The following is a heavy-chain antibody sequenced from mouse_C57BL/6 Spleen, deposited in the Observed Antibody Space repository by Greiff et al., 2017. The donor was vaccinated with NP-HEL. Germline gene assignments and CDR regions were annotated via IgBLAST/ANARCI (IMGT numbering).Heavy chain of an antibody. CDR2: ISAGGGYT. CDR1: GFTFSSYA. D-gene: IGHD2-1*01. J-gene: IGHJ2*01. V-gene: IGHV5-4*03. Sequence: EVKLVESGGGLVKPGGSLKLSCAASGFTFSSYAMSWVRQTPVKRLEWVATISAGGGYTYYPDNVKGRFTISSDNAKNNLYLQMSHLESEDTAMYYCATSIFYGNSFDYWGQGTTLTVSS. CDR3: ATSIFYGNSFDY.